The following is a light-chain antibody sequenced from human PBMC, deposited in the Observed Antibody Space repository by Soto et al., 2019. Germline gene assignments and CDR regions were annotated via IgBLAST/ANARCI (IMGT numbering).Light chain of an antibody. Sequence: DIQMTQSPSSLSASVGDRITISCRASQSIGSSLNWYQQKPWKAPELLIYGASSLQSGVPSRFSGSGSGTDFTLTISSLQTEDFATYHCQQSYSNSWTFGQGTKVEIK. CDR3: QQSYSNSWT. CDR2: GAS. V-gene: IGKV1-39*01. CDR1: QSIGSS. J-gene: IGKJ1*01.